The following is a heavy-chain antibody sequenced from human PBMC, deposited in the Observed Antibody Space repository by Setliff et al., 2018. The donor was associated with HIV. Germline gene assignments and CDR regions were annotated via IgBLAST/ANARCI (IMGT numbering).Heavy chain of an antibody. CDR2: IYTSGST. J-gene: IGHJ6*03. Sequence: PSETLSLTCTVSGGSISSYYWSWIRQPPGKGLEWIGYIYTSGSTNYNPSLKSRVTISVDTSKNQFSLKLSSVTAADTAVYYCAREGLRSSYYYFMDVWGKGTTVTVSS. CDR3: AREGLRSSYYYFMDV. CDR1: GGSISSYY. V-gene: IGHV4-4*09. D-gene: IGHD3-10*01.